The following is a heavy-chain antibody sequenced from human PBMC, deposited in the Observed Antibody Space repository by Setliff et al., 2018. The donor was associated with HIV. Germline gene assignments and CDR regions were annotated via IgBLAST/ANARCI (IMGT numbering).Heavy chain of an antibody. Sequence: SLRLSCAASGFTFMNYAMSWVRQAPGKGLAWVSTISGSGGNTYYADSVKGRFTISRDNSKNTLYLQMSSLRAEDTAVYYCVKVFAFGVDAFDIWGQGTVVTVSS. CDR1: GFTFMNYA. J-gene: IGHJ3*02. CDR2: ISGSGGNT. D-gene: IGHD3-10*01. V-gene: IGHV3-23*01. CDR3: VKVFAFGVDAFDI.